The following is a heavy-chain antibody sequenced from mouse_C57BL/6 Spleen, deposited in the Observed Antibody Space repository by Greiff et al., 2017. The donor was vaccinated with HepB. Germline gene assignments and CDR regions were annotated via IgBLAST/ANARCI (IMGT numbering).Heavy chain of an antibody. J-gene: IGHJ1*03. Sequence: EVKLMESEGGLVQPGRSMKLSCTASGFTFSDYYMAWVRQVPEKGLEWVANINYDGSSTYYLDSLKSRFIISRDNAKNILYLQMSSLKSEDTATYYCARDGYDYDWYFDVWGTGTTVTVSS. V-gene: IGHV5-16*01. CDR3: ARDGYDYDWYFDV. D-gene: IGHD2-4*01. CDR2: INYDGSST. CDR1: GFTFSDYY.